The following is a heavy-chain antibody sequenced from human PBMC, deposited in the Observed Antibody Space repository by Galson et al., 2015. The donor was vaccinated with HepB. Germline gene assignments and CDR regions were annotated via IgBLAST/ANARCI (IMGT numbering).Heavy chain of an antibody. CDR2: ISDSGATT. CDR1: GFTVSSYA. J-gene: IGHJ3*02. Sequence: SLRLSCAAPGFTVSSYAMNWVRQAPGKGLEWVSRISDSGATTQYADSVKGRFTISRDNSKNTLYLQMNSLRAEDSALYYCAKSPSRSWSEFDIWGKGTMVIVSS. V-gene: IGHV3-23*01. CDR3: AKSPSRSWSEFDI. D-gene: IGHD6-13*01.